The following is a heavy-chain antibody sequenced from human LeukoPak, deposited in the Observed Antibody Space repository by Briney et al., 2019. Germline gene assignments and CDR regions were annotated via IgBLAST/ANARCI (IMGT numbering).Heavy chain of an antibody. J-gene: IGHJ4*02. CDR3: ARGGYCSGGSCYQIADY. CDR2: IYYSGST. Sequence: SQTLSLTCTVSGGSISSGGYYWSWIRQHPGKGPEWIGYIYYSGSTYYNPSLKSRVTISVDTSKNQFSLKLSSVTAADTAVYYCARGGYCSGGSCYQIADYWGQGTLVTVSS. D-gene: IGHD2-15*01. CDR1: GGSISSGGYY. V-gene: IGHV4-31*03.